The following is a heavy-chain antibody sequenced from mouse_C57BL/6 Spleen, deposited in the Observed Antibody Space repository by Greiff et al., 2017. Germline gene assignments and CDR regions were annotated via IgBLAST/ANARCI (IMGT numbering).Heavy chain of an antibody. J-gene: IGHJ1*03. Sequence: EVQLQQSGPELVKPGASVKMSCKASGYTFTDYNMHWVKQSHGKSLEWIGYINPNNGGTSYNQKFKGKATLTVNKSSSTAYMELRSLTSEDSAVYYCARSGVYDGYPYWYFDVWGTGTTVTVSS. CDR2: INPNNGGT. V-gene: IGHV1-22*01. CDR3: ARSGVYDGYPYWYFDV. CDR1: GYTFTDYN. D-gene: IGHD2-3*01.